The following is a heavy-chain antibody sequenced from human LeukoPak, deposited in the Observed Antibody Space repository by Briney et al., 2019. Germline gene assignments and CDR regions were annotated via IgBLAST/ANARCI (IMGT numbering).Heavy chain of an antibody. Sequence: GESLKISCKGSGYNFANYWIGWVRQMPGKGLEWMGIIYPGGSDTRYSPSFQGQVTISTDKSITTAYLQWSSLKASDTAMYYCARYDMASSGYFGDYWGQGTLVTVSS. D-gene: IGHD3-22*01. CDR2: IYPGGSDT. V-gene: IGHV5-51*01. CDR1: GYNFANYW. J-gene: IGHJ4*02. CDR3: ARYDMASSGYFGDY.